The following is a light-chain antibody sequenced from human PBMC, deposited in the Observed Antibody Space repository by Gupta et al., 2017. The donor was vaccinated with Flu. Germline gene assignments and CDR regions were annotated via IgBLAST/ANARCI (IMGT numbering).Light chain of an antibody. Sequence: SVLRHPPSASGAPGQRVTISCSGVASHFGSSSVNWYQQLPRTAPKLMICSSDRRRSGVPDRFSGSKTGTSAALAISGLQSEDEAGYYCATYDSLTTYVFGSGTEVTVL. CDR2: SSD. CDR1: ASHFGSSS. J-gene: IGLJ1*01. V-gene: IGLV1-44*01. CDR3: ATYDSLTTYV.